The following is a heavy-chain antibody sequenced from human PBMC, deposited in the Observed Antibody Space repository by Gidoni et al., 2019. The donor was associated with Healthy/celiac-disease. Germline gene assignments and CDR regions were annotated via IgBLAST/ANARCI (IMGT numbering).Heavy chain of an antibody. CDR1: GYTFTGYY. CDR2: INPNSGGT. CDR3: AAYCSGGSCYSSGP. Sequence: QVQLVQSGAEVKKPGASVKVSCKASGYTFTGYYMHWVRQAPGQGLEWMGWINPNSGGTNYAQKLQGRVTMTRDTSISTAYMELSRLRSDDTAVYYCAAYCSGGSCYSSGPWGQGTLVTVSS. V-gene: IGHV1-2*02. D-gene: IGHD2-15*01. J-gene: IGHJ5*02.